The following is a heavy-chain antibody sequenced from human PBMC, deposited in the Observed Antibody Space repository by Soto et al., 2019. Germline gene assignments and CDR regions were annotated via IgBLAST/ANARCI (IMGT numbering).Heavy chain of an antibody. CDR2: VCTGGAT. J-gene: IGHJ4*02. D-gene: IGHD1-1*01. Sequence: PGGSLRLSCGGSGFDVTTNCMIWVRQAPGKGLECVSIVCTGGATHYADSVKGRFTISRDSSKNTVHLQMNNVRAEDTAVYYCVRDKRTISGIFPGYWGQGTQVTVSS. V-gene: IGHV3-53*01. CDR1: GFDVTTNC. CDR3: VRDKRTISGIFPGY.